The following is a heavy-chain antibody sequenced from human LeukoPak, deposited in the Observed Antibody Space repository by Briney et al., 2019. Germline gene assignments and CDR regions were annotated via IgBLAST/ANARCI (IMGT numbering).Heavy chain of an antibody. V-gene: IGHV1-2*02. J-gene: IGHJ6*03. CDR1: GYTFTGYY. D-gene: IGHD6-13*01. Sequence: ASVKVSCKASGYTFTGYYMHWVRQAPGQGLEWMGWINPNSGGTNYAQKFQGRVTMTRDTSISTAYMELSRLRSDDTAVYYCARAGYGDSSWYSNYYYYIDVWGKGTTVTISS. CDR3: ARAGYGDSSWYSNYYYYIDV. CDR2: INPNSGGT.